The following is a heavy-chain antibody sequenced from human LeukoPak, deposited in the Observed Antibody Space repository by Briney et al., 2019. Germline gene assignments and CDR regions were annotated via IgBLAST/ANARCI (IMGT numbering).Heavy chain of an antibody. Sequence: GASVKVSCKGSGYTFTRYTMNWVRQAPGQGLEWLGCINTNTGEPTYAPGFIGRLVFSLGTSVSTTHLQISSLKAEDTAIYFCAAGPISLPSGETNDYWGQGTLVTVSS. CDR3: AAGPISLPSGETNDY. J-gene: IGHJ4*02. D-gene: IGHD3-10*01. V-gene: IGHV7-4-1*02. CDR1: GYTFTRYT. CDR2: INTNTGEP.